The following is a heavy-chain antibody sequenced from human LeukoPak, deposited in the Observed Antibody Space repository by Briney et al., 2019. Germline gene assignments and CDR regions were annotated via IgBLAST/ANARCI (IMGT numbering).Heavy chain of an antibody. Sequence: GGSLRLSCAASGFTFSSYGMHWVRQAPGKGLEWVAVISYDGSNKYYADSVKGRSTISSDNPKNTLYLQMDSLRAEDTAVYYCARAAHTTYVLGRYYYYAMDVWGQGTTVTVSS. V-gene: IGHV3-30*03. CDR3: ARAAHTTYVLGRYYYYAMDV. J-gene: IGHJ6*02. CDR1: GFTFSSYG. CDR2: ISYDGSNK. D-gene: IGHD3-10*01.